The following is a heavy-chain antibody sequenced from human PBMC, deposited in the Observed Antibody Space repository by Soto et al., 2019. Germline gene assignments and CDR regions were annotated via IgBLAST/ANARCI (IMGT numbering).Heavy chain of an antibody. CDR1: CYSFASFD. CDR3: ARERIHHAWYASDS. Sequence: ASVKGSYKTACYSFASFDVTLWRQAPLQGLEWMGWVRNRNGGTNYAENFRYRVTISTDTSTNTVYMELRSLRSDATAVYFCARERIHHAWYASDS. CDR2: VRNRNGGT. J-gene: IGHJ5*01. V-gene: IGHV1-18*04. D-gene: IGHD3-16*01.